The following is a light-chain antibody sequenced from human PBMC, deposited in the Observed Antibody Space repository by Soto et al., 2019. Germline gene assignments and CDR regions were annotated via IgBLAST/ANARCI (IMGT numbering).Light chain of an antibody. V-gene: IGKV1-5*03. CDR2: KAS. J-gene: IGKJ2*01. Sequence: DIQMTQSPSTLSASVGDRVTITCRASQSISSWLAWYQQKPGKAPNLLIYKASSLESGVPSRFSGSGPGTEFTLTISSLQPDDFATYYCQHYSSNPYTFGQGTKLEIK. CDR1: QSISSW. CDR3: QHYSSNPYT.